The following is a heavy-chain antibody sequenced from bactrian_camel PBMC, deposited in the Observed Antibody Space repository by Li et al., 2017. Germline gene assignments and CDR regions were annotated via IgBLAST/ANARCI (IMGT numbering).Heavy chain of an antibody. V-gene: IGHV3S1*01. CDR1: GYRYSRYC. D-gene: IGHD5*01. J-gene: IGHJ4*01. CDR2: FNTYGAR. Sequence: HVQLVESGGGSVLAGGSRRLSCAASGYRYSRYCMAWFRQAPGKERERVATFNTYGARSYADSVKGRFTISRDNAKNTLYLQMNNLKSEDTALYYCATDPTYGPDNYWGQGTQVTVS. CDR3: ATDPTYGPDNY.